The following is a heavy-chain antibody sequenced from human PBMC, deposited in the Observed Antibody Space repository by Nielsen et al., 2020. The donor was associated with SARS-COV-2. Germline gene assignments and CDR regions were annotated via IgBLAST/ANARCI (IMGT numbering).Heavy chain of an antibody. CDR1: GVSVTSGSYF. CDR3: ASLPALNNYSDS. V-gene: IGHV4-61*01. D-gene: IGHD2/OR15-2a*01. Sequence: SETLSLTCTVSGVSVTSGSYFWSWIRQAPGKRLEWIGYMFYIGTANYNPSFQSRVNISLDTSKTQFSLKLPSVTAADTAVYYCASLPALNNYSDSWGQGTLVTVSS. CDR2: MFYIGTA. J-gene: IGHJ4*02.